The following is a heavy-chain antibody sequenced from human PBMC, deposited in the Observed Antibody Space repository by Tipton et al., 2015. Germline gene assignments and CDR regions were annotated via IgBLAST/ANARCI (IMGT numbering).Heavy chain of an antibody. J-gene: IGHJ4*02. CDR2: INKDVAEK. CDR3: ARVTSFTYYFDF. D-gene: IGHD2-2*01. CDR1: GFSFDDYA. Sequence: SLRLSCAASGFSFDDYAMHWVRQAPGKGLEWVAYINKDVAEKSYGDSVKGRFTISRDNAKKSLFLQMDNLRAEDTAVYYCARVTSFTYYFDFWGQGALVTVSS. V-gene: IGHV3-7*01.